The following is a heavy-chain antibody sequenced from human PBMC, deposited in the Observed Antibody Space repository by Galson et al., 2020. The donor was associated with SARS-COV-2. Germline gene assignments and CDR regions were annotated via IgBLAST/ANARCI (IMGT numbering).Heavy chain of an antibody. J-gene: IGHJ3*02. Sequence: ASVKVSCKGSVTTFNTYGFSWVRQAPGQGLEWMGWVSVYNGNTSYAKNFQGRVTLTTDKSTSTTYLELRSLRSDDTAVYYCVRDIEYYYDSSGHHDAFDIWGQGTTVTVSS. CDR1: VTTFNTYG. CDR2: VSVYNGNT. CDR3: VRDIEYYYDSSGHHDAFDI. D-gene: IGHD3-22*01. V-gene: IGHV1-18*01.